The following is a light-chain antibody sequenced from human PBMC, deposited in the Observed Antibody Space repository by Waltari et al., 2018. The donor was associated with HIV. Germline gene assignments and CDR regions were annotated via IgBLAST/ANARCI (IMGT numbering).Light chain of an antibody. J-gene: IGLJ1*01. CDR3: CSCPRGSSRYV. CDR1: SSNVGSDDL. Sequence: QSALTQPASVSGSPGQSITLPCTGTSSNVGSDDLVSWYQQHPGEAPTLIIYEVTKRPSGVSNRVCGSRAGNAASLTSSGLQGKDEADYYCCSCPRGSSRYVVGTGTKVTVL. V-gene: IGLV2-23*02. CDR2: EVT.